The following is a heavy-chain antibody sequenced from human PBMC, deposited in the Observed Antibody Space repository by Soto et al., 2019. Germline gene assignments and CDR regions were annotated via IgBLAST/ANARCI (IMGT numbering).Heavy chain of an antibody. Sequence: SETLSLTCTVSGGSISSYYWSWIRQPPGKGLEWIGYIYYSGSTNYNPSLKSRVTISVDTSKNQFSLKLSSVTAADTAVYYCAGQADYYDSSGYPYWGQGTLVTVSS. D-gene: IGHD3-22*01. J-gene: IGHJ4*02. V-gene: IGHV4-59*08. CDR1: GGSISSYY. CDR3: AGQADYYDSSGYPY. CDR2: IYYSGST.